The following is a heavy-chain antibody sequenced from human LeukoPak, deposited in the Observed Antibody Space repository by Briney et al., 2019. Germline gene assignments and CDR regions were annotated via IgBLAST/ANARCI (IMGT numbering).Heavy chain of an antibody. Sequence: SETLSLTCTVSGGSISSGGYYWSWIRQHPGKGLEWIGYIYYSGSTYYNPSLKSRVTISVDTSKNQFSLKLSSVTAADTAVCYCARVNVTMVRGVIITEGFDYWGQGTLVTVSS. J-gene: IGHJ4*02. V-gene: IGHV4-31*03. CDR2: IYYSGST. CDR3: ARVNVTMVRGVIITEGFDY. D-gene: IGHD3-10*01. CDR1: GGSISSGGYY.